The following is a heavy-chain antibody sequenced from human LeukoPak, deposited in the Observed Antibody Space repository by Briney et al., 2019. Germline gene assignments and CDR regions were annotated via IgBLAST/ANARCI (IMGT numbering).Heavy chain of an antibody. CDR1: GYTFTSYG. CDR3: ARAEYYYESSGYYSTYFDY. J-gene: IGHJ4*02. CDR2: IIPMLGIV. V-gene: IGHV1-69*04. D-gene: IGHD3-22*01. Sequence: SVKVSCKASGYTFTSYGISWVRQAPGQGLEWMARIIPMLGIVNVAQKFQGRATVTADKSTSTAYMELSSLRSEDTAVYYCARAEYYYESSGYYSTYFDYWGQGTLVTVSS.